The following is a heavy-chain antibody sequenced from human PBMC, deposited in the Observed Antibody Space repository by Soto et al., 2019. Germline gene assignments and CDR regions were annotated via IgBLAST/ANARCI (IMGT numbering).Heavy chain of an antibody. V-gene: IGHV3-23*01. J-gene: IGHJ6*02. CDR3: AKDYHSETTSAPYGMDV. Sequence: PGGSLRLSCAASGFIFSNYAMSWVRQAPGKGLEWVSGITGSGYTPYYGDSVSGRFTISRDNSKNTLYLQMNSLRAGDTAIYYCAKDYHSETTSAPYGMDVWGQGTTVTVSS. CDR1: GFIFSNYA. D-gene: IGHD1-1*01. CDR2: ITGSGYTP.